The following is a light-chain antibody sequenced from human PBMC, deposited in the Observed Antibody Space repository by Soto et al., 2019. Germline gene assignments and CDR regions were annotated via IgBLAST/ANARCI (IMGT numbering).Light chain of an antibody. CDR1: QSISSY. J-gene: IGKJ5*01. CDR3: QQSYSTSIT. V-gene: IGKV1-39*01. Sequence: DFQMTQSPSSLSASVGDRVTITCRASQSISSYLNWYQQKPGKAPKLLIYAASSLQSGVPSRFSGSGSGTDFTLTISSLQPEDFATYYCQQSYSTSITFGQGTRLEI. CDR2: AAS.